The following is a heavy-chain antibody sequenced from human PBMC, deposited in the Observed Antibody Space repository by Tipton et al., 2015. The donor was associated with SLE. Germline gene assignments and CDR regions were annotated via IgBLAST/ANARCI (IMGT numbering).Heavy chain of an antibody. J-gene: IGHJ5*02. CDR3: AKEWYSSSPLYNWFDP. D-gene: IGHD6-6*01. CDR1: GFTFSSYA. V-gene: IGHV3-30-3*01. CDR2: ISYDGSNK. Sequence: SLRLSCAASGFTFSSYAMHWVRQAPGKGLEWVAVISYDGSNKYYADSVRGRFTISRDNSKNTLYLQMNSLRAEDTAVYYCAKEWYSSSPLYNWFDPWGQGTLVTVSS.